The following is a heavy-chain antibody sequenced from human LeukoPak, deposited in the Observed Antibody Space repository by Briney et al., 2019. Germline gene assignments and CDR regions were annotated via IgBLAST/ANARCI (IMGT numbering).Heavy chain of an antibody. CDR1: GGTFSSYA. J-gene: IGHJ6*02. CDR3: ATVAGNPYYYYGMDV. Sequence: GSSVKVSCKASGGTFSSYAISWVRQAPGQGLEWMGRIIPILGIANYAQKFQGRVTITADTSTDTAYMELSSLRSEDTAVYYCATVAGNPYYYYGMDVWGQGTTVTVSS. CDR2: IIPILGIA. V-gene: IGHV1-69*04.